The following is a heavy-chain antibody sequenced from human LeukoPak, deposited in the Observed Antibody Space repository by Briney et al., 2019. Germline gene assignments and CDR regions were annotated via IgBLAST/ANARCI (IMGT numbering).Heavy chain of an antibody. CDR3: ARYNGYDLNY. CDR2: IKQDGGQK. CDR1: GFTFSTYA. D-gene: IGHD5-12*01. V-gene: IGHV3-7*01. Sequence: GGSLRLSCAASGFTFSTYAMSWVRQAPGKGLEWVANIKQDGGQKYYVDSVKGRFTISRDNSKNSLYLQMNSLRAEDTATYYCARYNGYDLNYWGQGTLVIVSS. J-gene: IGHJ4*02.